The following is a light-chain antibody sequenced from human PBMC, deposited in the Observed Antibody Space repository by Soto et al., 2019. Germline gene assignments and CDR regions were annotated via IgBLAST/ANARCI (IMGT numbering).Light chain of an antibody. CDR3: QQSNNLPWP. J-gene: IGKJ1*01. CDR1: QSVSSN. V-gene: IGKV3-15*01. Sequence: EIVVSQSPATLSVSTGERDTLSCRASQSVSSNLAWYQQNPGQAPRLLIYGASTRATGIPARFSGSGSGTEFTLTISSLQSEDFALYYCQQSNNLPWPFALGAKVAI. CDR2: GAS.